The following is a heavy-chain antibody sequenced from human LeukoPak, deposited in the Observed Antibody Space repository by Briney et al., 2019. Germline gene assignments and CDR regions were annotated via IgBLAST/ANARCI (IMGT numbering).Heavy chain of an antibody. J-gene: IGHJ5*02. D-gene: IGHD6-13*01. V-gene: IGHV3-74*01. CDR2: TNSDGSLP. CDR1: GFTFSRYW. CDR3: ARGLPGYSNTWNDH. Sequence: GGSLRLSCAASGFTFSRYWMHSVRQAPGKGLVWVSRTNSDGSLPSYADSVKGRFTISRDNAKNTLYLQMNSLGVEDTAIYYCARGLPGYSNTWNDHWGQGTLVTVSS.